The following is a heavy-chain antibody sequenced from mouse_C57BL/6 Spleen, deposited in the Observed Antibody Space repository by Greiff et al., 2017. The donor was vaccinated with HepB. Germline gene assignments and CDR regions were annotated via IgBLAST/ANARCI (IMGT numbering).Heavy chain of an antibody. V-gene: IGHV5-4*01. Sequence: EVKLMESGGGLVKPGGSLKLSCAASGFTFSSYAMSWVRQTPEKRLEWVATISDGGSYTYYPDNVKGRFTISRDNAKNNLYLQMSHLKSEDTAMYYCARDQYSSYAMDYWGQGTSVTVSS. CDR3: ARDQYSSYAMDY. CDR1: GFTFSSYA. J-gene: IGHJ4*01. CDR2: ISDGGSYT.